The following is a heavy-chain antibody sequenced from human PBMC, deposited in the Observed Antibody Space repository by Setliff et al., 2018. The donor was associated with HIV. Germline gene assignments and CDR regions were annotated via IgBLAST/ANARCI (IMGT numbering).Heavy chain of an antibody. CDR1: GGSISGYY. D-gene: IGHD3-10*01. J-gene: IGHJ4*02. V-gene: IGHV4-39*02. Sequence: PSETLSLPCTVSGGSISGYYWGWIRQPPGKGLEWVGTVYYTGNTFYNPSLRNRVTISVDTSKNYLSLKVTSVSAADAATSFCARHARLSDDSWFAQAYSFNYWGQGSLVTVTS. CDR2: VYYTGNT. CDR3: ARHARLSDDSWFAQAYSFNY.